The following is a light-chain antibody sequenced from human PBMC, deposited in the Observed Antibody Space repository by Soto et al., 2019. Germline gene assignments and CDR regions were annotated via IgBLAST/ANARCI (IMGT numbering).Light chain of an antibody. CDR3: QQYEIYPLT. J-gene: IGKJ4*01. Sequence: IQMTQSPYTLSASVGDRVTITCRASQKINTWVAWYQQRPGKAPKLLIYEASSLEPGVPSRFGGSGSGTDFTLTISSLQPDDFATYYCQQYEIYPLTFGGGTQVA. CDR2: EAS. V-gene: IGKV1-5*03. CDR1: QKINTW.